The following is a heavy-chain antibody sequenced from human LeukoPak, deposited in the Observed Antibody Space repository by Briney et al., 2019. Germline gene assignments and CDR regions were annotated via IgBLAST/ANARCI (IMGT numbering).Heavy chain of an antibody. V-gene: IGHV1-24*01. CDR1: GCTLTELS. D-gene: IGHD6-19*01. J-gene: IGHJ6*02. CDR3: ARDAVAGPTYYYYGMDV. CDR2: FDPEDGET. Sequence: GASVKVSCKVSGCTLTELSMHWVRQAPGKGLEWMGGFDPEDGETIYAQKFQGRVTITADKSTSTAYMELSSLRSEDTAVYYCARDAVAGPTYYYYGMDVWGQGTTVTVSS.